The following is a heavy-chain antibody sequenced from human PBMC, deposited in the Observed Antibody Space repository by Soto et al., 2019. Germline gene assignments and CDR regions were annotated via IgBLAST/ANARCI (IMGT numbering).Heavy chain of an antibody. D-gene: IGHD6-19*01. Sequence: PSETLSLTCTVSRGSISTYYWSWIRQPPGKGLECIGYIYYNGNTNYNPSLKSRATISVDTSKNQFTLNLNSVTAADTAVYYCARRREGIAVPHEDAFDIRAKRKMVTVSS. CDR3: ARRREGIAVPHEDAFDI. CDR1: RGSISTYY. CDR2: IYYNGNT. J-gene: IGHJ3*02. V-gene: IGHV4-59*08.